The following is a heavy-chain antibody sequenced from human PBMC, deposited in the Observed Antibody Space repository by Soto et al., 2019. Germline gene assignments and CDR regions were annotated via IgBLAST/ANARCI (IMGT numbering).Heavy chain of an antibody. CDR2: INSDGSST. D-gene: IGHD2-15*01. V-gene: IGHV3-74*01. Sequence: GGSLRLSCAASGFTFSSYWMHWFRQAPGKGLVWVSRINSDGSSTSYADSVKGRFTISRDNAKNTLYLQMNSLRAEDTAVYYCARGGNPNLYYYYGMDVWGQGTTVTVSS. J-gene: IGHJ6*02. CDR3: ARGGNPNLYYYYGMDV. CDR1: GFTFSSYW.